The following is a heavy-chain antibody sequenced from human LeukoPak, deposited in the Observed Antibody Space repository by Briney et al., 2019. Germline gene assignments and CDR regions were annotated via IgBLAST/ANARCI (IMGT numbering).Heavy chain of an antibody. Sequence: GESLKISCKGSGYSFTSYWIGWVRQMPGKGLEWMGIIYPGDSDTRYSPSFQGQVTISADKSISTAYLQWSSLKASDTAMYYCARAYYYGSGSLSYYYYYMDVWGKGTTVTISS. CDR3: ARAYYYGSGSLSYYYYYMDV. V-gene: IGHV5-51*01. CDR1: GYSFTSYW. D-gene: IGHD3-10*01. CDR2: IYPGDSDT. J-gene: IGHJ6*03.